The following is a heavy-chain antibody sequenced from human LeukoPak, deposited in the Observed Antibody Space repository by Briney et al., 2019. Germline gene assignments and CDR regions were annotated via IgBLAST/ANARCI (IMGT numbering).Heavy chain of an antibody. D-gene: IGHD1-14*01. V-gene: IGHV1-8*01. Sequence: GASVKVSCKASGYTFTSYDINWVRQATGQGLEWMGWMNPNSGNTGYAQKFQGRVTMTRNTSISTAYMELSSLRSEDTAVYYCARDEYGTTVLDYWGQGTLVTVSS. CDR3: ARDEYGTTVLDY. J-gene: IGHJ4*02. CDR2: MNPNSGNT. CDR1: GYTFTSYD.